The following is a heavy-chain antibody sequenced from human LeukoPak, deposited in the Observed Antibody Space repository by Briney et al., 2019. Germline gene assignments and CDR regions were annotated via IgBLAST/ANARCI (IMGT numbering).Heavy chain of an antibody. J-gene: IGHJ3*02. D-gene: IGHD2-2*01. CDR3: ARHRSKYQLLGAFDI. CDR1: GGSISSSSYY. Sequence: SETLSLTCTVSGGSISSSSYYWGWIRQPPGKGLEWIGSIYYSGSTYYNPSLKSRVTISVDTSKNQFSLKLSSVTAADTAVYYCARHRSKYQLLGAFDIWGQGTMVTVSS. V-gene: IGHV4-39*01. CDR2: IYYSGST.